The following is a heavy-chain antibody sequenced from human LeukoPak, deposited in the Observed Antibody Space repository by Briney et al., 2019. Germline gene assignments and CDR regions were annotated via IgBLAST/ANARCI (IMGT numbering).Heavy chain of an antibody. J-gene: IGHJ6*03. Sequence: PSETLSLTCAVYGGSFSGYYWSWIRQPPGKGLEWIGEINHSGSTNYNPSLKSRVTISVDTSKNQFSLKLNSVTAADTAVYYCARRPEPQRGSHYTNYYYYYMDVWGKGTTVTISS. D-gene: IGHD1-26*01. CDR1: GGSFSGYY. CDR2: INHSGST. V-gene: IGHV4-34*01. CDR3: ARRPEPQRGSHYTNYYYYYMDV.